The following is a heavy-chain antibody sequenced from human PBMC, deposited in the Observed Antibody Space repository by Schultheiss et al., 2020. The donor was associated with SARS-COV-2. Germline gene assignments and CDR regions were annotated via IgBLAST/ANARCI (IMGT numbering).Heavy chain of an antibody. CDR2: IYTSGST. J-gene: IGHJ4*02. V-gene: IGHV4-61*02. Sequence: SETLSLTCTVSGGSISSGSYYWSWIRQPAGKGLEWIGRIYTSGSTNYNPSLKSRVTISVDTPKNQFSLKLTSVTAADTAVYYCARDYREGVVVVAAHVTEGYWGQGTLVTVSS. CDR3: ARDYREGVVVVAAHVTEGY. D-gene: IGHD2-15*01. CDR1: GGSISSGSYY.